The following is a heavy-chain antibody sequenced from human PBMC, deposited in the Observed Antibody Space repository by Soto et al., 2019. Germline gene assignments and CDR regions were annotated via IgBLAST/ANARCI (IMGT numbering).Heavy chain of an antibody. CDR2: IIPIFGTA. Sequence: SVKVSCKASVGAFSSYAISWVRQAPGQGLEWMGGIIPIFGTANNAQKFQGRVTITADESTSTAYMELSSLRSEDTAVYYCATRILTGYGFDYWGQGTLVTVSS. V-gene: IGHV1-69*13. J-gene: IGHJ4*02. CDR1: VGAFSSYA. CDR3: ATRILTGYGFDY. D-gene: IGHD3-9*01.